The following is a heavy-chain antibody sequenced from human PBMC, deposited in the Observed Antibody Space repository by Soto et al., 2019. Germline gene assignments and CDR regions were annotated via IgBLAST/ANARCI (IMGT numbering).Heavy chain of an antibody. CDR2: IYYSGRT. Sequence: QVQLQESGPGLVKPSQTLSLTCTVSGCSISSGGYYWSCIRQHPGKGVEWIGYIYYSGRTYYNQSLKSRVTISVDTSKNQFSLKLSSVTAADTAVYYCARGRWGYIDYWGQGTLVTVSS. V-gene: IGHV4-31*03. CDR3: ARGRWGYIDY. J-gene: IGHJ4*02. CDR1: GCSISSGGYY. D-gene: IGHD1-1*01.